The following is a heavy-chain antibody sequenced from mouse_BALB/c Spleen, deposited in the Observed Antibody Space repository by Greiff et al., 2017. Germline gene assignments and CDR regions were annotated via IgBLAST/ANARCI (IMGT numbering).Heavy chain of an antibody. CDR2: ISSGGSYT. CDR3: ARDDGNSAMDY. D-gene: IGHD1-1*01. V-gene: IGHV5-9-4*01. J-gene: IGHJ4*01. Sequence: EVNLVESGGGLVKPGGSLKLSCAASGFTFSSYAMSWVRQSPEKRLEWVAEISSGGSYTYYPDTVPGRFTISRDNAKNTLYLEMSSLRSEDTAMYYCARDDGNSAMDYWGQGTSVTVSS. CDR1: GFTFSSYA.